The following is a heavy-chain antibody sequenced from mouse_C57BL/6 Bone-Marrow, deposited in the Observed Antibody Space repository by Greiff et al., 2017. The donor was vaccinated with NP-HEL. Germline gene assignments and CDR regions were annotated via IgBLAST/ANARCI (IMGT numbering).Heavy chain of an antibody. CDR1: GYSFTDYN. D-gene: IGHD2-5*01. CDR3: ARYGGGYYSNSFAY. V-gene: IGHV1-39*01. J-gene: IGHJ3*01. CDR2: INPNYGTT. Sequence: EVQLQQSGPELVKPGASVKISCKASGYSFTDYNMNWVKQSNGKSLEWIGVINPNYGTTSYNQKFKGKATLTGDQSSSTASMQLNSLTSEDSAVYYGARYGGGYYSNSFAYWGQGTLVTVSA.